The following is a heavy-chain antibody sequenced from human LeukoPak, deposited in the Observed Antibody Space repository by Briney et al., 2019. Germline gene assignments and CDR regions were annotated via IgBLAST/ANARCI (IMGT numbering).Heavy chain of an antibody. CDR2: ISWNSGSI. CDR1: GFTFDDYA. J-gene: IGHJ4*02. Sequence: GRSLRLSCAASGFTFDDYAMHWVRQAPGKGLEWVSGISWNSGSIGYADSVKGRFTISRDNAKNALYLQMNSLRAEDTGVYFCARGQTLTFWGQGTLVTASS. V-gene: IGHV3-9*01. CDR3: ARGQTLTF.